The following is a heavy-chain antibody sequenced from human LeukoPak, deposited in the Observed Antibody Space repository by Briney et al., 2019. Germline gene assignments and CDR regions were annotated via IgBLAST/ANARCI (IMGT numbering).Heavy chain of an antibody. CDR1: GYTFTGYY. CDR2: INPNSGGT. J-gene: IGHJ5*02. Sequence: ASVKVSCKASGYTFTGYYMHWVRQAPGQGLEWMGRINPNSGGTNYAQKFQGRVTMTTDTSTSTAYMELRSLRSDDTAVYYCARGQSGYDFWSGYYTVQLDPWGQGTLVTVSS. V-gene: IGHV1-2*06. CDR3: ARGQSGYDFWSGYYTVQLDP. D-gene: IGHD3-3*01.